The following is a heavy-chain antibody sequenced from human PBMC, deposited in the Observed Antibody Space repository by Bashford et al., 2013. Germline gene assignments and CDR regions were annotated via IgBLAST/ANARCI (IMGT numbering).Heavy chain of an antibody. CDR2: IYYSGST. CDR3: AIKAGQNWFDP. J-gene: IGHJ5*02. V-gene: IGHV4-59*01. D-gene: IGHD6-19*01. Sequence: RPLLYSSETLSLTCTVSGGSISSYYWSWIRQPPGKGLEWIGYIYYSGSTNYNPSLKSRVTISVDTSKNQFSLKLSSVTAADTAVYYCAIKAGQNWFDPWGQGTLVTVSS. CDR1: GGSISSYY.